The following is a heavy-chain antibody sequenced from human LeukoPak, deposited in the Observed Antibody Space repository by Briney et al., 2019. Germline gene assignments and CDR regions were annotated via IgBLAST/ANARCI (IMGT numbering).Heavy chain of an antibody. Sequence: GASVKVSCKASGYTFASYVMNWVRQAPGQGLEWMGWINTNTGNPTYAQGFTGRFVFSLDTSVSTAYLQISSLKAEDTAVYYCARVCSSTSCFIFDYWGQGTLVTVSS. CDR1: GYTFASYV. CDR2: INTNTGNP. CDR3: ARVCSSTSCFIFDY. V-gene: IGHV7-4-1*02. D-gene: IGHD2-2*01. J-gene: IGHJ4*02.